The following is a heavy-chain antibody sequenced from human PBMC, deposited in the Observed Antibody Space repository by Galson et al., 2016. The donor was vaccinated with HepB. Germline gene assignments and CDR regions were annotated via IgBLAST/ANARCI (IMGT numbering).Heavy chain of an antibody. CDR2: ISGDGSST. V-gene: IGHV3-74*01. CDR3: VRDKVTPGTNWFDP. CDR1: GFTFSSYW. Sequence: LRLSCAASGFTFSSYWMHWVRQAPGEGLVWVSHISGDGSSTHYGDSVKGRFTVSRDNSKNTLYLQMNSLRAGDTAVYYCVRDKVTPGTNWFDPWGQGTLVTVSS. D-gene: IGHD4-11*01. J-gene: IGHJ5*02.